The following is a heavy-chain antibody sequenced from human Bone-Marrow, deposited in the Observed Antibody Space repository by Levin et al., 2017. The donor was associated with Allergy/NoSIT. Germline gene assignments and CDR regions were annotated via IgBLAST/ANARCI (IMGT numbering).Heavy chain of an antibody. Sequence: GGSLRLSCAASGFTFSSYGMHWVRQAPGKGLEWVAVIWYDGSNKYYADSVKGRFTISRDNSKNTLYLQMNSLRAEDTAVYYCAREGNGGTHFDYWGQGTLVTVSS. J-gene: IGHJ4*02. CDR1: GFTFSSYG. V-gene: IGHV3-33*01. CDR3: AREGNGGTHFDY. CDR2: IWYDGSNK. D-gene: IGHD1-7*01.